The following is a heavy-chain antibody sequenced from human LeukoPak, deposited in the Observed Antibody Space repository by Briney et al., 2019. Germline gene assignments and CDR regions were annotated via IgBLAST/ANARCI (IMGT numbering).Heavy chain of an antibody. J-gene: IGHJ4*02. Sequence: SETLSLTGAVYGGSFSGYYWSWIRQPPGKGLEWIGEINHSGSTNYNPSLKSRVTISVDTSKNHFSLKLSSVTAADTAVYYCARVEMATIGVDYWGQGTLVTVSS. CDR1: GGSFSGYY. CDR3: ARVEMATIGVDY. CDR2: INHSGST. V-gene: IGHV4-34*01. D-gene: IGHD5-24*01.